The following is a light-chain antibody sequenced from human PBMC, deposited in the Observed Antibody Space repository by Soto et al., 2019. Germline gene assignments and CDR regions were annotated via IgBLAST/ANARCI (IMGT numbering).Light chain of an antibody. Sequence: IVSTQSPCTLSLSPVERATLSCSASQSVSSSYLAWYQQKPGQAPRLLIYGASNRATGIPDRFSGSGSGTDFTLTISRLEPEDFAVYYCQQYGSSPGTFGQGTRLEIK. CDR1: QSVSSSY. CDR3: QQYGSSPGT. J-gene: IGKJ5*01. CDR2: GAS. V-gene: IGKV3-20*01.